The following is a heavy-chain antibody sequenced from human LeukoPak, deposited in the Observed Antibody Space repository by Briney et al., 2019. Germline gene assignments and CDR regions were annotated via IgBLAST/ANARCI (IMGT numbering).Heavy chain of an antibody. CDR2: ISSSGSTI. D-gene: IGHD6-13*01. V-gene: IGHV3-48*03. CDR3: ARGVAAGLDDY. CDR1: GFTFSSYE. Sequence: PGGSLILSCAASGFTFSSYEMNWVRQAPGKGLEWVSYISSSGSTIYYADSVKGRFTISRDNAKNSLYLQMNSLRAEDTAVYYCARGVAAGLDDYWGQGTLVTVSS. J-gene: IGHJ4*02.